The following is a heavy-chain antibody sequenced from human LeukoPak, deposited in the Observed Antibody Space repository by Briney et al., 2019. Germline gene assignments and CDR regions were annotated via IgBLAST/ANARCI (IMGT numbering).Heavy chain of an antibody. Sequence: SETLSLTCTVSGGSITGHYWSWIRQPAGKGLEWIGRIYTNECTNYNPSLKNRVTMSVDTSKNQFSLRLSSVTAADTAVYYCARPPYGDYFDYWGQGILVTVSS. CDR3: ARPPYGDYFDY. CDR1: GGSITGHY. CDR2: IYTNECT. J-gene: IGHJ4*02. V-gene: IGHV4-4*07. D-gene: IGHD3-10*01.